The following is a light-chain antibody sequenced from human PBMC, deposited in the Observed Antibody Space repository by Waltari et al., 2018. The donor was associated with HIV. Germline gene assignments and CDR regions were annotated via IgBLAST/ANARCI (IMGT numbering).Light chain of an antibody. J-gene: IGLJ3*02. Sequence: QSLLTQPPSTSGTPGQRVTISCSGSGSNIGSNSLSWYQPLLGTAPNLLIYRYNQRPSGVPDRFAGSKSATSAFLAIGGLRSEDEADYYCAAWDDSLSGPVFGGGTKLTVL. CDR1: GSNIGSNS. CDR2: RYN. V-gene: IGLV1-47*01. CDR3: AAWDDSLSGPV.